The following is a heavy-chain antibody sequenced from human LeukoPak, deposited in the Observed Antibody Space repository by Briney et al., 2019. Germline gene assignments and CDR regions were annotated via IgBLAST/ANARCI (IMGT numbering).Heavy chain of an antibody. J-gene: IGHJ5*02. CDR3: ARANMVRGVGSFFDRNWFDP. V-gene: IGHV1-69*06. D-gene: IGHD3-10*01. CDR1: GGTFSSYE. Sequence: ASVKVSCKASGGTFSSYEISWVRQAPGQELEWMGGIIPMFGTAKYAQKFQGRVTITADKSTSTAYMELSRLRSDDTAVYYCARANMVRGVGSFFDRNWFDPWGQGTLVTVSS. CDR2: IIPMFGTA.